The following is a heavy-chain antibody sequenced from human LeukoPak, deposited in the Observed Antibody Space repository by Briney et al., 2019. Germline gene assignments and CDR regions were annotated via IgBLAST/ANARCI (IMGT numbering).Heavy chain of an antibody. CDR3: ARGDYDKYGMDV. Sequence: GGSLRLSCAASGFTFSSYSMNWVRQAPGKGLEWVSYISSSSSTIYYADSVKGRFIISRDNAKNSLFLQMNSLRAEDTAVYYCARGDYDKYGMDVWGQGTTVTVSS. V-gene: IGHV3-48*04. CDR1: GFTFSSYS. CDR2: ISSSSSTI. J-gene: IGHJ6*02.